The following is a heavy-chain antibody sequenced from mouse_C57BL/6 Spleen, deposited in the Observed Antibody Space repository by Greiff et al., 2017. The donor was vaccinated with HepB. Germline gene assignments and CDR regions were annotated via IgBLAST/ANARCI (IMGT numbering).Heavy chain of an antibody. D-gene: IGHD2-5*01. Sequence: EVKLMESGGDLVKPGGSLKLSCAASGFTFSSYGMSWVRQTPDKRLEWVATISSGGSYTYYPDSVKGRFTISRDNAKNTLYLQMSSLKSEDTAMYYCARHRYYSNYDYAMDYWGQGTSVTVSS. V-gene: IGHV5-6*01. J-gene: IGHJ4*01. CDR1: GFTFSSYG. CDR2: ISSGGSYT. CDR3: ARHRYYSNYDYAMDY.